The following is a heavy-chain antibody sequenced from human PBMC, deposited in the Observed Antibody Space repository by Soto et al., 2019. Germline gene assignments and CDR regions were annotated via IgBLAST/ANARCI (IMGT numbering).Heavy chain of an antibody. CDR3: ARGGAARPDS. CDR2: ISSGRVTV. J-gene: IGHJ5*01. CDR1: GFTFSSYG. V-gene: IGHV3-48*01. D-gene: IGHD3-10*01. Sequence: EVQLVESGGGLVQPGGSLRLSCVAAGFTFSSYGVNWVRQAPGKGLEWVSYISSGRVTVSYADSVKGRFTISRDNAMNSLDLQMNSLRAEDTAVYYCARGGAARPDSWGQGTLVAVSS.